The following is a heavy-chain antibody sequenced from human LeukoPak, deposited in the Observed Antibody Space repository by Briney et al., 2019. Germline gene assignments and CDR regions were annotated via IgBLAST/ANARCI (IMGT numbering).Heavy chain of an antibody. D-gene: IGHD3-10*01. V-gene: IGHV3-7*03. CDR2: IKQDGSEK. CDR1: GGSFSGYY. Sequence: ETLSLTCAVYGGSFSGYYWSWIRQPPGKGLEWVANIKQDGSEKYYVDSVKGRFTISRDNAKNSLYLQMNSLRAEDTAVYYCARVPTMVRGVFDYWGQGTLVTVSS. CDR3: ARVPTMVRGVFDY. J-gene: IGHJ4*02.